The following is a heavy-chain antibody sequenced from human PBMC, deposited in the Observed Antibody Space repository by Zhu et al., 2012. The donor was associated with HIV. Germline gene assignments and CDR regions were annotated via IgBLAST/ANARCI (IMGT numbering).Heavy chain of an antibody. Sequence: QVQLQQWGAGLLKPSETLSLTCAVYGGSFSGYYWNWIRQPPGKGLEWIGEINHSGTTNYNPSLKSRVTISIDTSKNQFSLNLTSVTAADTAVYYCAREVGAVAGVGSSDAFDIVGPGTMVTISS. CDR1: GGSFSGYY. CDR3: AREVGAVAGVGSSDAFDI. D-gene: IGHD6-19*01. V-gene: IGHV4-34*01. J-gene: IGHJ3*02. CDR2: INHSGTT.